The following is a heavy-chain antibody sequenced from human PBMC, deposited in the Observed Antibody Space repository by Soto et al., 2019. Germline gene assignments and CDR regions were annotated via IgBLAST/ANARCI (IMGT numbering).Heavy chain of an antibody. D-gene: IGHD3-22*01. J-gene: IGHJ4*02. CDR1: GFTFDDYA. Sequence: GGSLRLSCAASGFTFDDYAMHWVRQAPGKGLEWVSGISWNSGSIGYADSVKGRFTISRDNAKNSLYLQMNSLRAEDTALYYCAKDGVWYYASSGYFNYFDYWGQGTLVTVSS. V-gene: IGHV3-9*01. CDR2: ISWNSGSI. CDR3: AKDGVWYYASSGYFNYFDY.